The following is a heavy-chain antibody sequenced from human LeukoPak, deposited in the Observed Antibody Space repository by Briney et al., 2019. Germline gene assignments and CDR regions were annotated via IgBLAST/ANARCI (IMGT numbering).Heavy chain of an antibody. CDR2: IYYSGST. J-gene: IGHJ4*02. V-gene: IGHV4-39*01. D-gene: IGHD1-26*01. CDR1: GGSISSSSYY. Sequence: SETLSLTCTVSGGSISSSSYYWGWIRQPPGKGLEWIGSIYYSGSTYYNPSLKSRVTISVDTSKNQFSLKLSSVTAADTAVYYCASSWWELLGYWGQGTLVTVSS. CDR3: ASSWWELLGY.